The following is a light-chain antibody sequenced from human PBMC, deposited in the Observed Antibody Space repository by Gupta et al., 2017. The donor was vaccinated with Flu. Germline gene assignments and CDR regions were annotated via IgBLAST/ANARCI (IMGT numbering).Light chain of an antibody. Sequence: GSPRQSITISCAGTSSDVGGYNLVSWYQQYPGKAPKLIIYEVRSRPSGVSNRFSGSKSGNTASLTISGLQAEDEADDDCNSYTRSSTRVFGTGTKVTVL. CDR3: NSYTRSSTRV. V-gene: IGLV2-14*01. CDR1: SSDVGGYNL. CDR2: EVR. J-gene: IGLJ1*01.